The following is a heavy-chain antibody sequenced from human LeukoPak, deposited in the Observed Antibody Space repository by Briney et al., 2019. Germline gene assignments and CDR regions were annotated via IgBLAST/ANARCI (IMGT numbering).Heavy chain of an antibody. J-gene: IGHJ4*02. CDR1: GFTFNTYA. D-gene: IGHD2-15*01. Sequence: GGSLRLSCAASGFTFNTYAMTWVRQAPGRGLEWVSTISGHGDESFYADSVKGRFTISRDNSKNTLYLQMNSLRAEDTAVYYCARRYCSGGSCYPLDYWGQGTLVTVSS. CDR3: ARRYCSGGSCYPLDY. V-gene: IGHV3-23*01. CDR2: ISGHGDES.